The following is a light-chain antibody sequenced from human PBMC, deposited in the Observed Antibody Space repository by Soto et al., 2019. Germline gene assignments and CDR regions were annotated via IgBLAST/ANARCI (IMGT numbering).Light chain of an antibody. V-gene: IGKV3-20*01. CDR1: QSVSSSY. Sequence: EIVLTQSPGTLSLSPGERATLSCRASQSVSSSYLAWYQQKPGQAPRLLIYGASSRATGIPDRFSGSVSGTGFTLTISRLEPEDFAVYYCQQYSSSPLTFGGGTKVDI. CDR2: GAS. CDR3: QQYSSSPLT. J-gene: IGKJ4*01.